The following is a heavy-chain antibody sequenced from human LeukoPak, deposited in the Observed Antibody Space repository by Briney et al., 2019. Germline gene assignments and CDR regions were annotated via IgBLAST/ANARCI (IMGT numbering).Heavy chain of an antibody. V-gene: IGHV3-33*01. D-gene: IGHD5-12*01. CDR1: GFTFSSYG. CDR3: ARVRATFSPHFDN. J-gene: IGHJ4*02. Sequence: GRSLRLSCAASGFTFSSYGMHWVRQAPGKGLEWVAVIWYDGSNKHYADSVKGRFTISRDNSKNTLYLQMNSLRAEDTAVYYCARVRATFSPHFDNWGQGTLVTVSS. CDR2: IWYDGSNK.